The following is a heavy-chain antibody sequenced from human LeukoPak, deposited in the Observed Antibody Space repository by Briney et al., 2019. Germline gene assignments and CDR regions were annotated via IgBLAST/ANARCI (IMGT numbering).Heavy chain of an antibody. Sequence: PGGSLRLSCAASGFTFSDYYMSWIRQAPGKGLEWVSYISSSSSYTNYADSVKGRFTISRDNAKNSLYLQMNSLRAEDTAVYYCARDSGSPSRAFDIWGQGTMVTVSS. D-gene: IGHD1-26*01. J-gene: IGHJ3*02. CDR2: ISSSSSYT. V-gene: IGHV3-11*05. CDR3: ARDSGSPSRAFDI. CDR1: GFTFSDYY.